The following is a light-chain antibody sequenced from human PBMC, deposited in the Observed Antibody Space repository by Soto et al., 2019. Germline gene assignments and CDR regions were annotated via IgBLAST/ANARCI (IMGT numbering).Light chain of an antibody. CDR2: GAS. J-gene: IGKJ1*01. CDR1: QSVSRN. Sequence: EIVMTQSPATLSVSPGERATLSCRASQSVSRNLAWYQQRPGQAPRLLISGASTRATGIAARFSGSGSGTEFTLTISRLEPEDFAVYYCQQYGSSGTFGQGTKVDIK. V-gene: IGKV3-15*01. CDR3: QQYGSSGT.